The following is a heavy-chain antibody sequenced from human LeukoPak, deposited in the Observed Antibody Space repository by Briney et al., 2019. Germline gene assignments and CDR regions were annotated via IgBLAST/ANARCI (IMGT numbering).Heavy chain of an antibody. J-gene: IGHJ4*02. CDR1: RFTFSTYW. V-gene: IGHV3-74*01. Sequence: GGSLRLSCAASRFTFSTYWMHWVRQAPGKGLVRVSRINSDGSSTNYADSVKGRFTISRDNAKNTLYLQMNSLRAEDTAVYYCARVSGYRTLSFDYWGQGTLVTVSS. CDR2: INSDGSST. D-gene: IGHD6-25*01. CDR3: ARVSGYRTLSFDY.